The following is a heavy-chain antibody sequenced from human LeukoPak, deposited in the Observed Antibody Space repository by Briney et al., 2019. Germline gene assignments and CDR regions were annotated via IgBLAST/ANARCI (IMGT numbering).Heavy chain of an antibody. CDR3: GRSPPGMAVNFDY. Sequence: GASVKVSCKASGYTFTSYGISWVRQAPGQGLEWMGWISAYSGDTNYSQKFQGRVTLTTDTSTSTANMELRTLRSDDTAVYYCGRSPPGMAVNFDYWGQGTLVTVSS. D-gene: IGHD3-10*01. J-gene: IGHJ4*02. V-gene: IGHV1-18*01. CDR2: ISAYSGDT. CDR1: GYTFTSYG.